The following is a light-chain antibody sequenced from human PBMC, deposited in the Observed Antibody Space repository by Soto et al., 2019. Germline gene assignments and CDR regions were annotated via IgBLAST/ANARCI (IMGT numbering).Light chain of an antibody. CDR2: DAA. Sequence: EIVLTQSPGTLSLSPGESATLSCRASPGIGRYLAWFQQKPGQAPRLLIYDAATRATGIPARFSGSGSGTDFTLTISRLEPEDFAGYYCQQRSNWPLTFGPGTKGEIK. V-gene: IGKV3-11*01. CDR1: PGIGRY. J-gene: IGKJ3*01. CDR3: QQRSNWPLT.